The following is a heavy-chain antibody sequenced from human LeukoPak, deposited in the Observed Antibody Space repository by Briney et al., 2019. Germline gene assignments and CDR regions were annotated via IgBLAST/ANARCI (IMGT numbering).Heavy chain of an antibody. CDR3: ARDKAFCSGGSCYPFRAAYFDY. CDR1: GFTFSSYW. Sequence: GGSLRLSCAASGFTFSSYWMSWVRQAPGKGLEWVANIKQDGSEKYYVDSVKGRFTISRDNAKNSLYLQMNSPRAEDTAVYYCARDKAFCSGGSCYPFRAAYFDYWGQGTLVTVSS. CDR2: IKQDGSEK. D-gene: IGHD2-15*01. V-gene: IGHV3-7*01. J-gene: IGHJ4*02.